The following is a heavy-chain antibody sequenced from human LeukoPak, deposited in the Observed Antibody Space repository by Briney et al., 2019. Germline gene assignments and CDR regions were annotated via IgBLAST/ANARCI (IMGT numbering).Heavy chain of an antibody. D-gene: IGHD3-22*01. CDR3: ATGPYYDSSGYYDFDY. CDR1: GGSFSGYY. Sequence: PSETLSLTCAVYGGSFSGYYWSWIRQPPGKGLEWIGEINHSGSTNYNPSLKSRVTISVDTSKNQFSLKLSSVTAADTAVYYCATGPYYDSSGYYDFDYWGQGTLVTVSS. V-gene: IGHV4-34*01. CDR2: INHSGST. J-gene: IGHJ4*02.